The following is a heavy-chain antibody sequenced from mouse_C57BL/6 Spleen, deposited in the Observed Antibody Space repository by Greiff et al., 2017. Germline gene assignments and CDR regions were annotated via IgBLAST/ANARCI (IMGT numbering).Heavy chain of an antibody. CDR3: ALYSNYYAMDY. D-gene: IGHD2-5*01. V-gene: IGHV1-69*01. Sequence: QVQLKQPGAELVMPGASVKLSCKASGYTFTSYWMHWVKQRPGQGLEWIGEIDPSDSYTNYTQKFKGKSTLTVDKSSITSYMQLSSLTSEDSAVYYCALYSNYYAMDYWGQGTSVTVSS. CDR1: GYTFTSYW. J-gene: IGHJ4*01. CDR2: IDPSDSYT.